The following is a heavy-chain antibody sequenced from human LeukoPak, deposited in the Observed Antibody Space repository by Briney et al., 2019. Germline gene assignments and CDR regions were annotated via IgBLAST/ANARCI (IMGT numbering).Heavy chain of an antibody. CDR2: ITPIFGTA. Sequence: GASVKVSCKVSGGTFSSYDISWVRQAPGQGPEWVGGITPIFGTAKYAQKFQGRVTITAVESMSTAYMELSSLRSEDTAVYYCARGWLAETTVVTPYNYWGQGTLVTVSS. J-gene: IGHJ4*02. CDR1: GGTFSSYD. V-gene: IGHV1-69*13. D-gene: IGHD4-23*01. CDR3: ARGWLAETTVVTPYNY.